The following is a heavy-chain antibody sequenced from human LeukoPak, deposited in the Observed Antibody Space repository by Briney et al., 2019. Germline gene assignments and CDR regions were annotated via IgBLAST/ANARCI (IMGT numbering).Heavy chain of an antibody. CDR2: IRYDGSNK. D-gene: IGHD6-13*01. J-gene: IGHJ4*02. V-gene: IGHV3-30*02. CDR3: AKGSSWSFDY. CDR1: GFMFNTYV. Sequence: GGSLRLSCAASGFMFNTYVMHWDRQAPGKGLEWVAFIRYDGSNKYYADSVKGRFTISRDNSKNTLYLQMNSLRTEDTAVYYCAKGSSWSFDYWGQGTLVTVSS.